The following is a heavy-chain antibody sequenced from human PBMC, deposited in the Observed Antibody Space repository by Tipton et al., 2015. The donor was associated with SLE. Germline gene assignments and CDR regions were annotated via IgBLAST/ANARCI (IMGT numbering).Heavy chain of an antibody. CDR2: IYYSGST. CDR3: ARQGSGYNWGFYFGMDV. CDR1: GGSISSYY. V-gene: IGHV4-59*08. Sequence: TLSLTCTVSGGSISSYYWSWIRQPPGKGLEWIGYIYYSGSTKYNPSLKSRVSMSVDTSNNRFSLWLTSVTAADTAVYYCARQGSGYNWGFYFGMDVWGLGTTVTVSS. J-gene: IGHJ6*02. D-gene: IGHD5-24*01.